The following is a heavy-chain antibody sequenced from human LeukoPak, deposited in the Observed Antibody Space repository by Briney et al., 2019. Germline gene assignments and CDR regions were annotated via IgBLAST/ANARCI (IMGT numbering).Heavy chain of an antibody. Sequence: QPGRSLKLSCAASGFPFSSYGMHWARQAPGKGLEGVAVIWYDGSNKYYADSVKDRFTISRDNSKNTLYLQMNSLRAEDTAVHYCAKDNAYYFEYWGQGTLVTVSS. J-gene: IGHJ4*02. V-gene: IGHV3-33*06. CDR1: GFPFSSYG. CDR3: AKDNAYYFEY. CDR2: IWYDGSNK.